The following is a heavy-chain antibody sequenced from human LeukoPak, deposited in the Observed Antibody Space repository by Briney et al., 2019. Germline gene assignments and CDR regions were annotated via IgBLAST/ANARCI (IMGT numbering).Heavy chain of an antibody. CDR2: INGGGSRT. Sequence: GGSLRLSCAASGFTFSSYAMSWVRQAPGKGLEWVSDINGGGSRTYYVDSVKGRFTISRDNSKNTLYLQMNSLRAEDTAVYYCAKSLLRPAYWGQGTLVTVSS. J-gene: IGHJ4*02. V-gene: IGHV3-23*01. CDR1: GFTFSSYA. CDR3: AKSLLRPAY. D-gene: IGHD3-3*01.